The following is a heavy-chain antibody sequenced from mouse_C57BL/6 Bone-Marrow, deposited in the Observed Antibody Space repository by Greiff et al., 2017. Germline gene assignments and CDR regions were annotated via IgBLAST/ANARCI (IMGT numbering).Heavy chain of an antibody. CDR2: INPYNGGT. CDR3: ARRDGSSLAY. J-gene: IGHJ3*01. D-gene: IGHD1-1*01. V-gene: IGHV1-19*01. Sequence: VQLQQSGPVLVKPGASVKMSCKASGYTFTDYYMNWVKQSHGKSLEWIGVINPYNGGTSYNQKFKGKATLTVDKSSSTAYMELNSLTSEDSAVYYCARRDGSSLAYWGQGTLVTVSA. CDR1: GYTFTDYY.